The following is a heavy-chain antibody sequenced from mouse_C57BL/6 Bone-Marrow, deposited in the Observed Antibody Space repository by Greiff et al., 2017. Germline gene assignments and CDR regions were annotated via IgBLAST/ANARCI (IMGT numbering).Heavy chain of an antibody. CDR1: GYTFTSYW. D-gene: IGHD1-1*01. Sequence: QVQLKQPGAELVRPGSSVKLSCKASGYTFTSYWMHWVKQRPIQGLEWIGNIDPSDSETHYNQKFKDKATLTVDKSSSTAYMQLSSLTSEDSAVYYCARLPLCYGSSYDWYVDVWGTGTTVTVSS. CDR2: IDPSDSET. CDR3: ARLPLCYGSSYDWYVDV. J-gene: IGHJ1*03. V-gene: IGHV1-52*01.